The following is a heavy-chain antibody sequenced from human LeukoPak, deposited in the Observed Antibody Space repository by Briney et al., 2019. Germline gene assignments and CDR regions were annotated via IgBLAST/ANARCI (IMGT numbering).Heavy chain of an antibody. V-gene: IGHV1-18*01. J-gene: IGHJ4*02. CDR2: ISAYNSNT. D-gene: IGHD1-26*01. CDR3: ARDPRIVGATYYFDY. Sequence: ASVKVSCKASGYTFTSYGISWVRQAPGQGLEWMGWISAYNSNTNYAQKLQGRVTMTTDTSTSTAYMELRSLRSDDTAVYYCARDPRIVGATYYFDYWGQGTLVTVSS. CDR1: GYTFTSYG.